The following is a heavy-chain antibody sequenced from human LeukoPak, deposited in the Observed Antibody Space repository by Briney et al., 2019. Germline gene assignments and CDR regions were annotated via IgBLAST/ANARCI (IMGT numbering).Heavy chain of an antibody. Sequence: ASVKVSCKASGYTFTSYDINWVRQATGQGLEWMGWMNPNSGNTGYAQKFQGRVTMTRNTSISTAYMELSSLRSEDTAVYYCARRLVVVVPAGTGYYYYMDVWGKGTTVTVSS. CDR3: ARRLVVVVPAGTGYYYYMDV. D-gene: IGHD2-2*01. CDR2: MNPNSGNT. CDR1: GYTFTSYD. J-gene: IGHJ6*03. V-gene: IGHV1-8*01.